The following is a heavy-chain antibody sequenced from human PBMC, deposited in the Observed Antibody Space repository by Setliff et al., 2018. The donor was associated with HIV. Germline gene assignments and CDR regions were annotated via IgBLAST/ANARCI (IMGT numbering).Heavy chain of an antibody. V-gene: IGHV4-39*07. CDR1: GGSISSSNYY. Sequence: ASETLSLTCTVSGGSISSSNYYWGWIRQPPGKGLEWIGSIYYSGSTYYNPSLKSRVTISVDTSKNQFSLKLSSVTAADTAVYYCARIVRVGGYFDYWGQGTLVTVSS. D-gene: IGHD3-16*01. J-gene: IGHJ4*02. CDR2: IYYSGST. CDR3: ARIVRVGGYFDY.